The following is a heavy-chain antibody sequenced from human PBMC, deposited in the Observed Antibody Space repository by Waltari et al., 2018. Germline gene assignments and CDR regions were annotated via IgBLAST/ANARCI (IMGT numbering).Heavy chain of an antibody. CDR1: GGTFSSYT. CDR2: IIPILGIA. CDR3: ARALGILSSAFDI. J-gene: IGHJ3*02. V-gene: IGHV1-69*02. D-gene: IGHD6-13*01. Sequence: QVQLVQSGAEVKKPGSSVKVSCKASGGTFSSYTISWVRPAPGQGLEWMGRIIPILGIANYAQKFQGRVTITADKSTSTAYMELSSLRSEDTAVYYCARALGILSSAFDIWGQGTMVTVSS.